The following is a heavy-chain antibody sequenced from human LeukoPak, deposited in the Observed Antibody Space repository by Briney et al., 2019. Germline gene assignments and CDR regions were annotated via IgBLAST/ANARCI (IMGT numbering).Heavy chain of an antibody. CDR1: GFTVRSKY. Sequence: GGSLRLSCAASGFTVRSKYMSWVRQAPGKGLEWVSVTYSYGSTYYADSVKGRFTISRDNSKNTLYLQMNSLRAEDTAVYYCARNLNWLGVFDYWGQGTLVTVSS. V-gene: IGHV3-53*01. CDR3: ARNLNWLGVFDY. D-gene: IGHD6-19*01. CDR2: TYSYGST. J-gene: IGHJ4*02.